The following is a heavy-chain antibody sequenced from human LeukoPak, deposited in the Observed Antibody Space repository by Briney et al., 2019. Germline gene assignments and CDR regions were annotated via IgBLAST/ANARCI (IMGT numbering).Heavy chain of an antibody. CDR1: GYTFTSYG. J-gene: IGHJ3*02. CDR3: ARDPTGYCSGGSCYERGAFDI. D-gene: IGHD2-15*01. CDR2: ISAYNGNT. Sequence: GASVKVSCKASGYTFTSYGISWVRQAPGQGLEWMGWISAYNGNTNYAQKLQGRVTMTTDTSTSTAYMELRSLRSDDTAVYYCARDPTGYCSGGSCYERGAFDIWGQGTIVTVSS. V-gene: IGHV1-18*01.